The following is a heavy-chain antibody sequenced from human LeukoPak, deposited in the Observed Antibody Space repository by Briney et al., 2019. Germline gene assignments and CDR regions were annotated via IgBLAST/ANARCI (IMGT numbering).Heavy chain of an antibody. CDR3: AKGDQWLVTN. CDR1: GFTFDDYA. J-gene: IGHJ4*02. D-gene: IGHD6-19*01. CDR2: ISWNSGSI. Sequence: GGSLRLSCAASGFTFDDYAMHWVRQAPGKGLEWVSGISWNSGSIGYADSVKGRFTISRDNAKNSLYLQMNSLTPEDTAIYFRAKGDQWLVTNWGQGTLVTVSS. V-gene: IGHV3-9*01.